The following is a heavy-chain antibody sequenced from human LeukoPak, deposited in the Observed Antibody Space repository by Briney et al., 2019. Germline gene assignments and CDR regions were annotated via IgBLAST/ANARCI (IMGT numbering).Heavy chain of an antibody. D-gene: IGHD1-26*01. J-gene: IGHJ6*03. Sequence: ASVKVSCKASGYTFTGYDINWVRQATGQGLEWMGWMNPNSGNTGYAQKFQGRVTMTRNTSISTAYMELSSLRSEDTAVYYCARVPSRRNSRPRGNYYYMDVWGKGTTVTVSS. CDR3: ARVPSRRNSRPRGNYYYMDV. V-gene: IGHV1-8*01. CDR2: MNPNSGNT. CDR1: GYTFTGYD.